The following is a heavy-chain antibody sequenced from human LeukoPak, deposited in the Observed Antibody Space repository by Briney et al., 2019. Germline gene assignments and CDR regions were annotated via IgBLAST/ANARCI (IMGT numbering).Heavy chain of an antibody. CDR2: IYHSGST. CDR3: AVGAYFDY. CDR1: GGSISSGGYS. V-gene: IGHV4-30-2*01. J-gene: IGHJ4*02. D-gene: IGHD1-26*01. Sequence: SETLSLTCAVSGGSISSGGYSWRWIRQPPGKGLEWIGYIYHSGSTYYNPSLKSRVTISVDRSKNQFSLKLSSVTAADTAVYYCAVGAYFDYWGQGTLVTVSS.